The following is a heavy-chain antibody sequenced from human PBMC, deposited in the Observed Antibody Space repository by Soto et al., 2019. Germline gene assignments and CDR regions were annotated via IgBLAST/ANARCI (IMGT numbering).Heavy chain of an antibody. D-gene: IGHD3-9*01. Sequence: EVQLVESGGGLVQPGGSLKLSCAASGFTFSGSAMHWVRQASGQGLEWVGRIRSKANSYATASAASVKGRFTISRDDSQNTAYLQMNSLKTEATAVYYCTIQADVTGDYNFDYWGQGTLVTFSS. CDR1: GFTFSGSA. CDR3: TIQADVTGDYNFDY. J-gene: IGHJ4*02. V-gene: IGHV3-73*01. CDR2: IRSKANSYAT.